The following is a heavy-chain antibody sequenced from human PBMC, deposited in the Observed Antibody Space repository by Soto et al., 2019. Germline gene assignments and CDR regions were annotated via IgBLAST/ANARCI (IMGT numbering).Heavy chain of an antibody. J-gene: IGHJ6*02. CDR3: ARDGIAAVYPSFYGMDV. Sequence: QVQLQESGPGLVKPSETLSLTCTVSGGSISSYYWSWIRQPPGKGLEWIGYIYYSGSTNYNPSLKSRVTISVDTSKNQFSLKLSSVTAADTAVYYCARDGIAAVYPSFYGMDVWGQGNTVTVSS. V-gene: IGHV4-59*01. CDR2: IYYSGST. D-gene: IGHD6-13*01. CDR1: GGSISSYY.